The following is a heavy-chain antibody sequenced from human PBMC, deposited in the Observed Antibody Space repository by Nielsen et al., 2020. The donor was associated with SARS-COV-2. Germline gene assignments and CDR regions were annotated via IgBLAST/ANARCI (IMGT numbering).Heavy chain of an antibody. V-gene: IGHV4-34*01. J-gene: IGHJ5*02. Sequence: WIRQPPGKGLEWIGEITHSGSTNYNPSLKSRVTISEDTSKNQLSLKLSSVTAADTAVYYCARSPNYVWGSYRRNGPCWFDPWGQGTLVTISS. CDR2: ITHSGST. D-gene: IGHD3-16*02. CDR3: ARSPNYVWGSYRRNGPCWFDP.